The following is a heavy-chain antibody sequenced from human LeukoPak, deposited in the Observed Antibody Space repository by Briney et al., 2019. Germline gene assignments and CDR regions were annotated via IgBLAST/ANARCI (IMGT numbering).Heavy chain of an antibody. J-gene: IGHJ5*02. D-gene: IGHD3-16*01. CDR1: GYTFTSYY. Sequence: ASVKVPCKASGYTFTSYYMHWVRQAPGQGLEWMGIINPSGGSTSYAQKFQGRVTMTRDMSTSTVYMELSSLRSEDTAVYYCARDTSRLNWFDPWGQGTLVTVSS. CDR2: INPSGGST. CDR3: ARDTSRLNWFDP. V-gene: IGHV1-46*01.